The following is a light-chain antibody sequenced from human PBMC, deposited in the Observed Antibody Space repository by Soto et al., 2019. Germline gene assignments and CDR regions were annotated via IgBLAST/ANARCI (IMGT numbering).Light chain of an antibody. V-gene: IGKV4-1*01. CDR1: QIGLYSSNNKNY. Sequence: DIVMTQSPDSLAVSLGERATINCKPSQIGLYSSNNKNYLACYQQKPGQPPKLLIYWASTRESGVPDRVSGSGSGTDFTLTISSLQAEDVAVYYCEQYYSTPLTFGGGTKVEIK. J-gene: IGKJ4*01. CDR2: WAS. CDR3: EQYYSTPLT.